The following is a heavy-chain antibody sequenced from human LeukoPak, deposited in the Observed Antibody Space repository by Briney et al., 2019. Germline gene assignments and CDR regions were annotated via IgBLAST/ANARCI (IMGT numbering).Heavy chain of an antibody. Sequence: GGSLRLSCAASGFSVSSNYMSWVRQAPGKGLEWVSVIYSGGSTYYADSVKGRFTVSRDNSKNTLYLQMNSLRAEDTAVYYCAREYERYWGQGTLVTVSS. CDR2: IYSGGST. J-gene: IGHJ4*02. CDR3: AREYERY. CDR1: GFSVSSNY. D-gene: IGHD3-3*01. V-gene: IGHV3-53*01.